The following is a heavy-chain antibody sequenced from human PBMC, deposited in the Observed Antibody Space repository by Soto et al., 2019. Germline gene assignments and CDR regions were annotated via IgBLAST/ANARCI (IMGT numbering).Heavy chain of an antibody. V-gene: IGHV3-21*01. CDR2: ISSSSSYI. D-gene: IGHD5-12*01. J-gene: IGHJ3*02. CDR3: ARAQGSGYPGDGAFDI. CDR1: GFTFSTYS. Sequence: EVPLVESGGGLVKPGGSLRLSCAASGFTFSTYSMNWVRQAPGKGLEWVSSISSSSSYIYYADSVKGRFTISRDNAKKSLYLQMNSLRVEDAAVYYCARAQGSGYPGDGAFDIWGQGTMVTVSS.